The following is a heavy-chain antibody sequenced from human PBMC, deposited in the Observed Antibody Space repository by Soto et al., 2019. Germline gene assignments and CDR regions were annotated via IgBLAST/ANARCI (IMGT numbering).Heavy chain of an antibody. V-gene: IGHV4-34*01. Sequence: PSETLSLTCAVYGASFSGYQWTWIRQTPGKGLEWIGEINDSDNINYNPSLKSRVTISLDTPKNQISLKLRSVTAADTAVYYCASRYGPSEFDHWGQGSLVTVSS. D-gene: IGHD3-9*01. CDR2: INDSDNI. CDR3: ASRYGPSEFDH. CDR1: GASFSGYQ. J-gene: IGHJ4*02.